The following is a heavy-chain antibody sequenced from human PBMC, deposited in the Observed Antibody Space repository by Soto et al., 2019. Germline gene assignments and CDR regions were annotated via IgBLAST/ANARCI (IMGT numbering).Heavy chain of an antibody. Sequence: EVHLLESGGGLVQPGGSLRLSCGGSGFTFSSYVMSWVRQAPGKGLEWVSLITDSGAGTFYADSMKGRFTVSRDNSKSTMYVQMNSLRAEDTAVDYCAKGLIGCSWYAADWGQGTLVTFSS. D-gene: IGHD6-13*01. CDR2: ITDSGAGT. J-gene: IGHJ4*02. V-gene: IGHV3-23*01. CDR3: AKGLIGCSWYAAD. CDR1: GFTFSSYV.